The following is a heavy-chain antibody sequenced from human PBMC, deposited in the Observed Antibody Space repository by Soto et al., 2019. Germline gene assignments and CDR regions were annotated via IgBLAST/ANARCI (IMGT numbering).Heavy chain of an antibody. V-gene: IGHV4-39*01. J-gene: IGHJ5*01. CDR2: IYYDGST. CDR1: GGSITSTIDY. D-gene: IGHD2-2*01. Sequence: NPSETLSLTCSVSGGSITSTIDYWGWIRQSPGKGLEWIGNIYYDGSTFYNPSLKSRVTISVDTSKRQFSLRVSSVTAADTAVYYCARRGSASWRNWFDSWGRGTLVTVSS. CDR3: ARRGSASWRNWFDS.